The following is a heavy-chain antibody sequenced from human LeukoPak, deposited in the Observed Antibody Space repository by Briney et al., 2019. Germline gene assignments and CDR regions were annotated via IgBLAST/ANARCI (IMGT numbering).Heavy chain of an antibody. Sequence: SETLSLTCAVYGGSFSGYYWSWIRQPPGKGLEWIGEINHSGSTNYNPSLKSRVTISVDMSKNQFSLKLSSVTAADTAVYYCAKTATDRPLYYYYYMDVWGKGTTVTISS. D-gene: IGHD1-1*01. CDR3: AKTATDRPLYYYYYMDV. CDR1: GGSFSGYY. V-gene: IGHV4-34*01. J-gene: IGHJ6*03. CDR2: INHSGST.